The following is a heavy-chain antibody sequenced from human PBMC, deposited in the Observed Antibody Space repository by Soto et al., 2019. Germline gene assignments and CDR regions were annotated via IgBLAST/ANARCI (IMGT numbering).Heavy chain of an antibody. J-gene: IGHJ4*02. V-gene: IGHV1-3*01. CDR3: ARGGIVATIVDY. CDR1: GYTFTSYA. D-gene: IGHD5-12*01. Sequence: ASVKVSCKASGYTFTSYAMHWVRQAPGQRLEWMGWINAGNGNTKYSQKFQGRVTITRDTSASTAYMELSSLRSEDTAVYYCARGGIVATIVDYWGQGTLVTVS. CDR2: INAGNGNT.